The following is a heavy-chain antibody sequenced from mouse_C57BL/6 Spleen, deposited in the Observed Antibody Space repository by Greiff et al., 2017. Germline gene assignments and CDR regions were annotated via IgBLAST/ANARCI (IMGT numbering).Heavy chain of an antibody. D-gene: IGHD2-4*01. Sequence: EVMLVESGGGLVKPGGSLKLSCAASGFTFSDYGKHWVRQAPEKGLEWVAYISSGSSTIYYADTVKGRFTISRDNAKNTLFLQMTSLRSEDTAMYYCAYYDEGYYAMDYWGQGTSVTVSS. V-gene: IGHV5-17*01. CDR3: AYYDEGYYAMDY. J-gene: IGHJ4*01. CDR1: GFTFSDYG. CDR2: ISSGSSTI.